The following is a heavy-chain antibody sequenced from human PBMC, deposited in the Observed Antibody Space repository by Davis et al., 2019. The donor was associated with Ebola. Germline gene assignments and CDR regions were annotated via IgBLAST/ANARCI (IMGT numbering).Heavy chain of an antibody. CDR2: INAANGNT. V-gene: IGHV1-3*01. Sequence: ASVQVTCKASGYIFFTSAMHRVRQPLAQRPEWMAWINAANGNTNYTQKFQGRVTITEEESTTTAYLEVNSLRTEDTIVDYCARDGSFDSLEFWVQRTLFTVSS. D-gene: IGHD3-22*01. CDR3: ARDGSFDSLEF. J-gene: IGHJ4*02. CDR1: GYIFFTSA.